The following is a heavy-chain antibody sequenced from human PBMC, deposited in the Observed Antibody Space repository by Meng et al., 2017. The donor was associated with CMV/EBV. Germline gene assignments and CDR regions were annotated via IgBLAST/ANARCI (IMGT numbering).Heavy chain of an antibody. V-gene: IGHV3-74*01. CDR1: GFTFSSYW. D-gene: IGHD6-19*01. Sequence: ASGFTFSSYWMHWVRKAPGKGLVWVTRINSDGSRTSYADSVKGRFTISRDNAKNTLYLQMNSLRADDTAVYYCASPPGYSSGWYLNWGQGTLVTVSS. CDR3: ASPPGYSSGWYLN. CDR2: INSDGSRT. J-gene: IGHJ4*02.